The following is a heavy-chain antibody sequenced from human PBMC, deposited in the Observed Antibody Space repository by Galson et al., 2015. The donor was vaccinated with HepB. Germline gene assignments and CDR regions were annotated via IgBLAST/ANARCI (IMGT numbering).Heavy chain of an antibody. CDR3: ARDYYQGAYCGGDCYSGAFDI. Sequence: SVKVSCKASGYTFTSYYMHWVRQAPGQGLEWMGIINPSGGSTSYAQKFQGRVTMTRDTSTSTVYMELSSLRSEDTAVYYCARDYYQGAYCGGDCYSGAFDIWGQGTMVTVSS. D-gene: IGHD2-21*02. V-gene: IGHV1-46*01. CDR1: GYTFTSYY. CDR2: INPSGGST. J-gene: IGHJ3*02.